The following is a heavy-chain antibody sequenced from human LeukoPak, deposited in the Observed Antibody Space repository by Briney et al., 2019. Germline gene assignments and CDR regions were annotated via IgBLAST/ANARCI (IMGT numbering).Heavy chain of an antibody. Sequence: SETLSLTCAGYGGSFSAHYWSWIRQPPGKGLEWIGTIYYSGSTYYNPSLKSRVTISVDTSKNQFSLKLSSVTAADTAVYYCVRHSVAGTDCWGQGTLVTVSS. CDR2: IYYSGST. D-gene: IGHD6-19*01. V-gene: IGHV4-34*01. CDR1: GGSFSAHY. J-gene: IGHJ4*02. CDR3: VRHSVAGTDC.